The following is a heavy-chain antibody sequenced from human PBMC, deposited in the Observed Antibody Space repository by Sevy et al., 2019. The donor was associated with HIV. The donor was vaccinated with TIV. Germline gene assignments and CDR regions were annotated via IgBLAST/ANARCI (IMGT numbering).Heavy chain of an antibody. CDR3: ARLGGTAVWGRWFDP. J-gene: IGHJ5*02. Sequence: SETLSLTCTVSGGSVSSSSYYWGWIRQPPGKGLEWIGNTYYSGSTYYNPSLKSRATISVDMSENQFSLKLRSVTAADTAVYYCARLGGTAVWGRWFDPWGQGTLVTVSS. CDR1: GGSVSSSSYY. CDR2: TYYSGST. V-gene: IGHV4-39*01. D-gene: IGHD2-2*01.